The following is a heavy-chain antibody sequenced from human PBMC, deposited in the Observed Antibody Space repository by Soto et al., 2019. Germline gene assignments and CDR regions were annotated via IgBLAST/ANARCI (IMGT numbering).Heavy chain of an antibody. CDR2: IYYSGST. D-gene: IGHD6-6*01. CDR3: ASCSSSSCDYYYGMDV. Sequence: QVQLQESGPGLVKPLQTLSLTCTVSGGSISSGGYYWSWIRQHPGKGLEWIGYIYYSGSTYYNPSLKSRVTISVDTSKNQFSLKLSSVTAADTAVYYCASCSSSSCDYYYGMDVWGQGTTVTVSS. CDR1: GGSISSGGYY. V-gene: IGHV4-31*03. J-gene: IGHJ6*02.